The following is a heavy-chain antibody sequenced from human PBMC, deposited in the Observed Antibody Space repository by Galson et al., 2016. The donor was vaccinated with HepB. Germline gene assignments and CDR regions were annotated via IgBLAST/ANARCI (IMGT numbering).Heavy chain of an antibody. CDR1: GFIFRSYA. CDR2: RSNDGSNK. Sequence: SLRLSCADSGFIFRSYAMNWVRQAPGKGLEWLAVRSNDGSNKYFADSVKGRFTISRDNSKNTLYLQMNSLRAEDTAVYYCARFIASPWNDYYYYGMDVWGKGTTVTVSS. CDR3: ARFIASPWNDYYYYGMDV. D-gene: IGHD1-1*01. V-gene: IGHV3-30-3*01. J-gene: IGHJ6*04.